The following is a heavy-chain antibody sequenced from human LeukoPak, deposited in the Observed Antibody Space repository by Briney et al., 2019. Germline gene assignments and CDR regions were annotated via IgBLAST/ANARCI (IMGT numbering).Heavy chain of an antibody. D-gene: IGHD3-22*01. V-gene: IGHV4-59*01. Sequence: SETLSLTCTVSGGSISSYYWSWIRQPPGKGLEWIGYIYYSGSTNYNPSLKSRVTISVDTSKNQFSLKLSSVTAADTAVYYCARDQGYYYDTIGAFDTWGQGTMVTVSS. J-gene: IGHJ3*02. CDR3: ARDQGYYYDTIGAFDT. CDR1: GGSISSYY. CDR2: IYYSGST.